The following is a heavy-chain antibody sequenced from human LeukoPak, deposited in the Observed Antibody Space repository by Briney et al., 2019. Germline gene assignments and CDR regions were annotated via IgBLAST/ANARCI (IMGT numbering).Heavy chain of an antibody. V-gene: IGHV1-24*01. J-gene: IGHJ4*02. Sequence: ASVKVSCKVSGSTLSKISIDWVRQAPGKGPEWMGSVGHEDGTTIHAQKFQGGFNMTVDTATDTAYMEMSSLMSEGTAIYYCATGAIVFDYWGQGTLVTVSS. D-gene: IGHD3-22*01. CDR3: ATGAIVFDY. CDR2: VGHEDGTT. CDR1: GSTLSKIS.